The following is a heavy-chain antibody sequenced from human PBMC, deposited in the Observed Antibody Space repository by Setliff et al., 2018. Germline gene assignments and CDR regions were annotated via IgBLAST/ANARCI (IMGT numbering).Heavy chain of an antibody. D-gene: IGHD3-3*01. Sequence: SETLSLTCTVSGDSISSRRSYWGWFRQPAGKGLEWIGQIYTSWSTNYNPSLKSRVTISLDTSKNQFSLSLSSVTAADTAVYYCARMSGFQYMDVRGKGTTVTVSS. J-gene: IGHJ6*03. CDR3: ARMSGFQYMDV. CDR2: IYTSWST. CDR1: GDSISSRRSY. V-gene: IGHV4-61*09.